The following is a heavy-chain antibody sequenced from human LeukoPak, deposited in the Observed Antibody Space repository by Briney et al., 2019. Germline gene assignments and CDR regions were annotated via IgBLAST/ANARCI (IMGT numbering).Heavy chain of an antibody. J-gene: IGHJ4*02. CDR3: ARHGWSVADY. CDR1: GGSISHYY. Sequence: PSETLSLTCTVSGGSISHYYWSWIRQPPGKGLEWIGYIYYNGSTNYNPSLKSRVTISVDTSKNQFSLKLTSVTAAGTAVYYCARHGWSVADYWGQGTLVTVSS. CDR2: IYYNGST. D-gene: IGHD5/OR15-5a*01. V-gene: IGHV4-59*08.